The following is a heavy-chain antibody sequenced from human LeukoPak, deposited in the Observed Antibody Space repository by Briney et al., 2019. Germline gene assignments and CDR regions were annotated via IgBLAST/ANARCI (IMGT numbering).Heavy chain of an antibody. CDR3: ARHKKEKNYVWGSYRFSKYFDY. D-gene: IGHD3-16*02. V-gene: IGHV4-34*01. CDR2: INHSGST. Sequence: PSETLSLTCAVYGGSFSGYYWSWIRQPPGKGLEWIGEINHSGSTNYNPSLKSRVTISVDTSKNQFSLKLSSVTAADTAVYYCARHKKEKNYVWGSYRFSKYFDYWGQGTLVTVSS. J-gene: IGHJ4*02. CDR1: GGSFSGYY.